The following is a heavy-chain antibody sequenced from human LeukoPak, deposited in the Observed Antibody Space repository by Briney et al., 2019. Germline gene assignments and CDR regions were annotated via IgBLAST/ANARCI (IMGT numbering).Heavy chain of an antibody. CDR2: ITSSGSYI. CDR1: GFTFSSYS. J-gene: IGHJ4*02. Sequence: GGSLRLSCAASGFTFSSYSMNWVRQAPGKGLEWVSSITSSGSYIYYADSLKGRFTISRDNAKISLYLQMNSPRAEDTAVYYCARDYSSSSFDYWGQGTLVTVSS. V-gene: IGHV3-21*01. CDR3: ARDYSSSSFDY. D-gene: IGHD6-6*01.